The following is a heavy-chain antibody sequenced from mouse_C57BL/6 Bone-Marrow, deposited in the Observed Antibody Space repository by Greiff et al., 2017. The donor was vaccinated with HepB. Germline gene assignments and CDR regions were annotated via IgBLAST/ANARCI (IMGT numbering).Heavy chain of an antibody. CDR2: IDPSDSYT. CDR1: GYTFNSYW. CDR3: AKDGYHWYFDV. J-gene: IGHJ1*03. V-gene: IGHV1-69*01. Sequence: QVQLQQPGAELVMPGASAKLSCKASGYTFNSYWLHWVKQRPGQGLEWIGEIDPSDSYTNYNQKFKGTTTLTVDKYSSTAYMQLSSQTSEDSAFYCCAKDGYHWYFDVWGTGTTVTVSS. D-gene: IGHD2-3*01.